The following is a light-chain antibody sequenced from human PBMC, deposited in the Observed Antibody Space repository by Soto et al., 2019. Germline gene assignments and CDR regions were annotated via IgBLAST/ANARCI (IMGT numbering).Light chain of an antibody. CDR3: SSYTTSSTLEGV. V-gene: IGLV2-14*01. CDR2: EVR. Sequence: QSALTQPASVSGSPGQSITISCTGTSNDVGGYDYVSWYQQYPGKAPKLMIYEVRNRPSGISNRFSGSKSGNTASLTISGLQAEDEADYYCSSYTTSSTLEGVFGGGTKLTVL. CDR1: SNDVGGYDY. J-gene: IGLJ3*02.